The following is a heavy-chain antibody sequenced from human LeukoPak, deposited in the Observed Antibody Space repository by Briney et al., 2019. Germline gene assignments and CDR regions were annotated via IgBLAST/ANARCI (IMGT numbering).Heavy chain of an antibody. V-gene: IGHV1-46*01. CDR3: AREESGGLFDY. Sequence: ASVKVSCKVSGYTLTELSMHWVRQAPGQGLEWMGKMNPSGGTTTYAQKFQGRVTVTRDTPTSTVYMEMSSLRPEDTAVYYCAREESGGLFDYWGQGTLLTVSS. J-gene: IGHJ4*02. CDR2: MNPSGGTT. D-gene: IGHD3-16*01. CDR1: GYTLTELS.